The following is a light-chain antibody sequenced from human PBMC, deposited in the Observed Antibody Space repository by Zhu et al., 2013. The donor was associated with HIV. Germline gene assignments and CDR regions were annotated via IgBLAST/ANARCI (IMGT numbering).Light chain of an antibody. CDR3: QQYTLSPWT. J-gene: IGKJ1*01. V-gene: IGKV3-20*01. CDR1: QSVNSAY. CDR2: ATS. Sequence: EVVLAQSPGTLSLSPGERATLSCRASQSVNSAYLAWYQQKPGQTPRLLIYATSNRATGIPDRFSGSGSGTDFTLTINRLEPDDSAVYYXQQYTLSPWTFGQGTKVEIK.